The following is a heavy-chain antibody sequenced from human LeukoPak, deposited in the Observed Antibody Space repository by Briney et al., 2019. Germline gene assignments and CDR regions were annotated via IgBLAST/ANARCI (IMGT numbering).Heavy chain of an antibody. D-gene: IGHD3-22*01. Sequence: GGSLRLSCAASGFTFSGYRMNWVRQTPGKGLEWVSSFSSSSGYIFYADSVKGRFTISRDDSKNTLYLQMNSLRAEDTAVYYCARRYFDSSAFRKDFDYWGQGTLVTVSS. V-gene: IGHV3-21*04. CDR3: ARRYFDSSAFRKDFDY. J-gene: IGHJ4*02. CDR1: GFTFSGYR. CDR2: FSSSSGYI.